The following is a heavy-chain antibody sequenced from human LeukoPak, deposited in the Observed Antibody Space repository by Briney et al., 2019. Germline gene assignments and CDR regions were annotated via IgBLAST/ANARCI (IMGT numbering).Heavy chain of an antibody. CDR2: IDYRGST. Sequence: SETLSLTCTVSGGSLSNYYWNWIRQPPGKGLEWIGYIDYRGSTNYNPSLKSRVTISVDTSKNQFSLNLGSVTAADTAIYYCARRVLMSSTGVPDTWLDPWGQGTLVTVSS. D-gene: IGHD2-8*01. J-gene: IGHJ5*02. V-gene: IGHV4-59*08. CDR1: GGSLSNYY. CDR3: ARRVLMSSTGVPDTWLDP.